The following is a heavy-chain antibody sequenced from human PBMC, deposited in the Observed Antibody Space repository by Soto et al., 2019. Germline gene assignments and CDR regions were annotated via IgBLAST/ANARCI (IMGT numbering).Heavy chain of an antibody. V-gene: IGHV3-30-3*01. Sequence: GGSLRLSCAASGFTFSSYAMHLVRQAPGKGLECVSVISYDGSNKYYADSVKGRFTISRDNSKNTLYLQMNSLRAEDAAVYYCARDGAAAHYGMDVGGQGTTVTVSS. D-gene: IGHD6-13*01. CDR2: ISYDGSNK. J-gene: IGHJ6*02. CDR3: ARDGAAAHYGMDV. CDR1: GFTFSSYA.